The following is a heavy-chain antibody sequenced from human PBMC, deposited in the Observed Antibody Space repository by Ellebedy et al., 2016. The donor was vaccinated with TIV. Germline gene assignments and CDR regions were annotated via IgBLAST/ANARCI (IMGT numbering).Heavy chain of an antibody. Sequence: ESLKISXTVSGGSVSSGSYYWSWIRQPPGKGLEWIGYIYYSGSTNYNPSLKSRVTISVDTSKNQFSLKLSSVTAADTAVYYCARGLSTLDYWGQGTLVTVSS. CDR2: IYYSGST. D-gene: IGHD2-2*01. CDR1: GGSVSSGSYY. V-gene: IGHV4-61*01. J-gene: IGHJ4*02. CDR3: ARGLSTLDY.